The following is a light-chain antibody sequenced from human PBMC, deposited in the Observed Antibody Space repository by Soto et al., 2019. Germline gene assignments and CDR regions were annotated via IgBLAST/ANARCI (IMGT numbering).Light chain of an antibody. CDR2: DAS. V-gene: IGKV1-33*01. CDR1: QDISNY. J-gene: IGKJ3*01. Sequence: DIQMTQSPSSLSASVGDRVTITCQASQDISNYLNWYQQKPGKAPKLLIYDASNLETGVPSRFSGSGSGTDFTFTISSLQPEDIATYYCQQYDYLPGGFTFGPGTKVDIK. CDR3: QQYDYLPGGFT.